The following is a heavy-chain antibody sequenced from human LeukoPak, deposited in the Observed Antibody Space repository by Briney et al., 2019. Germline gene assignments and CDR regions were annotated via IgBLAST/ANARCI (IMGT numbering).Heavy chain of an antibody. CDR3: ARGKEVITMLRGLKPGYYFDY. Sequence: SETLSLTCTVSGGSITNYYWSWIRQPPGKGLEWIGYIYYSGSTKYKSSLKSRVTISVDTSKNQFSLKLSSVTAAATAVYYCARGKEVITMLRGLKPGYYFDYWGQGTLVTVSS. V-gene: IGHV4-59*01. CDR1: GGSITNYY. D-gene: IGHD3-10*01. J-gene: IGHJ4*02. CDR2: IYYSGST.